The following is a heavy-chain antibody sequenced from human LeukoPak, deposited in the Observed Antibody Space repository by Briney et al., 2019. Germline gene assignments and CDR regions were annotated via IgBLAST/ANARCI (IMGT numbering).Heavy chain of an antibody. CDR2: LSGSFGRT. J-gene: IGHJ4*02. CDR3: AKDRGSVAVAGIDY. CDR1: GFTFSTYA. D-gene: IGHD6-19*01. Sequence: GGSLRPSCAASGFTFSTYAMSWVRQAPGKGLEWVSALSGSFGRTYYADSVKGRFTISGDNSKNTLYLQMNSLRAEDTALYYCAKDRGSVAVAGIDYWGQGTLVTVSS. V-gene: IGHV3-23*01.